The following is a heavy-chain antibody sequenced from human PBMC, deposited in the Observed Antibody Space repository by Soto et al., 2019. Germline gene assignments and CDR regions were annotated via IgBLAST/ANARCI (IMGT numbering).Heavy chain of an antibody. D-gene: IGHD5-18*01. CDR2: IYYSGST. J-gene: IGHJ4*02. Sequence: SETLSLTCTVSGGSISSGDYYWSWIRQPPGKGLEWIGYIYYSGSTYYNPSLKSRVTISVDTSKNQFSLKLSSVTAADTAVYYCARGFTASSLKKPFDYWGQGTLVTVSS. CDR1: GGSISSGDYY. V-gene: IGHV4-30-4*01. CDR3: ARGFTASSLKKPFDY.